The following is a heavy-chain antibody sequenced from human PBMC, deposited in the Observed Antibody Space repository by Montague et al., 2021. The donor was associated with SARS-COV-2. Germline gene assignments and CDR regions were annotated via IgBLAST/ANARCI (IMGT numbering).Heavy chain of an antibody. CDR1: RFTFRTYV. Sequence: SLRLSCAASRFTFRTYVMHWVRQAPGKGLEWVAIISSDGGNKYYADSVRGRFTISRDNSKNTLFLTMNSLTTEDTAVYYCARGWGSGGYDLLTGPWGVFDYWGQGTLVTVSS. J-gene: IGHJ4*02. V-gene: IGHV3-30*04. CDR3: ARGWGSGGYDLLTGPWGVFDY. D-gene: IGHD3-9*01. CDR2: ISSDGGNK.